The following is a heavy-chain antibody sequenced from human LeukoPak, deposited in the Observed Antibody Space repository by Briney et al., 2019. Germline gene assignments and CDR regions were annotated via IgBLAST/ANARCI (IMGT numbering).Heavy chain of an antibody. Sequence: SETLSLTCTVSGGSISNSFWGWMRQTPGKRLEWIGHIPSNWNTTYHPPLDSRPTISVDTSKNHFSLRLSSVPAADAAVYYCARAIPVENSYGLDLYFDAWGQGTLVIFSS. V-gene: IGHV4-4*09. J-gene: IGHJ4*02. CDR2: IPSNWNT. D-gene: IGHD5-18*01. CDR1: GGSISNSF. CDR3: ARAIPVENSYGLDLYFDA.